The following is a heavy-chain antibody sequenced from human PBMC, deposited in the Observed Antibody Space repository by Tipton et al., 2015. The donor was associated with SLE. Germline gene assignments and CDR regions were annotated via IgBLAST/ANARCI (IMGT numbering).Heavy chain of an antibody. D-gene: IGHD6-25*01. CDR3: ARDAASWPWFDP. V-gene: IGHV4-61*02. J-gene: IGHJ5*02. CDR2: IYTSGST. CDR1: RASINSGSYY. Sequence: TLSLTCTVSRASINSGSYYWSWIRQPAGKGLEWIGRIYTSGSTSYNPSLKSRVSISVDTSKNQFSLNLTSVTAADTAIYYCARDAASWPWFDPWGQGTLVTVSS.